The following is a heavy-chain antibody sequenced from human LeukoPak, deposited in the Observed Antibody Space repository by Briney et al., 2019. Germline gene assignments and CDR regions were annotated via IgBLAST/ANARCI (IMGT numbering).Heavy chain of an antibody. CDR1: GFTFDDYA. J-gene: IGHJ6*02. D-gene: IGHD2-2*01. CDR2: ISWNSGSI. CDR3: AKDTSSYYYGMDV. V-gene: IGHV3-9*01. Sequence: GGSLRLSCAASGFTFDDYAMHWVRQAPGKGLEWVSGISWNSGSIGYADSVKGRFTISRDNAKNSLYLQMNSLRAEDTALYYCAKDTSSYYYGMDVWAKGPRSPSP.